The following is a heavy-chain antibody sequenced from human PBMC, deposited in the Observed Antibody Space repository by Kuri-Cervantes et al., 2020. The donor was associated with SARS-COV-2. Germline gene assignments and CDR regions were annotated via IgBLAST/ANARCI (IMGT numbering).Heavy chain of an antibody. CDR3: ATTTVVIGSYYYNYGMDV. Sequence: SLKISCAASGFTFRDHYMYWVRQAAGKGLEWVGRTRNKANRYNTEYAASVKGRFTISRDDSKNSLYLQMNSLKTEDTAVYYCATTTVVIGSYYYNYGMDVWGQGTTVTVSS. CDR1: GFTFRDHY. CDR2: TRNKANRYNT. D-gene: IGHD4-23*01. V-gene: IGHV3-72*01. J-gene: IGHJ6*02.